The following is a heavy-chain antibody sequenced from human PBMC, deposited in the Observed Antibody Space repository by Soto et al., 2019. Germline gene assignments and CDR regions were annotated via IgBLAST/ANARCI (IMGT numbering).Heavy chain of an antibody. CDR3: ARVRIAAAGPHFDY. Sequence: EASVKVSCKASGGTFSSYAISWVRQALGQGLEWMGGIIPIFGTANYAQKFQGRVTITADESTSTAYMELSSLRSEDTAVYYCARVRIAAAGPHFDYWGQGTLVTVSS. CDR1: GGTFSSYA. V-gene: IGHV1-69*13. D-gene: IGHD6-13*01. CDR2: IIPIFGTA. J-gene: IGHJ4*02.